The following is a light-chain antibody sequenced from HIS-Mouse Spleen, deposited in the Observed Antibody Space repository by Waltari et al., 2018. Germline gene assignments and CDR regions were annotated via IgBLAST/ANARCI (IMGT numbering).Light chain of an antibody. J-gene: IGLJ1*01. CDR2: DVS. V-gene: IGLV2-14*03. Sequence: QSALSQPASVFGSPGQLIPISGPVTNSDAGCYNLVSWYQQHPGKAPKLMIYDVSNRPSGVSNRFSGSKSGNTASLTISGLQAEDEADYYCSSYTSSSTYVFGTGTKVTVL. CDR3: SSYTSSSTYV. CDR1: NSDAGCYNL.